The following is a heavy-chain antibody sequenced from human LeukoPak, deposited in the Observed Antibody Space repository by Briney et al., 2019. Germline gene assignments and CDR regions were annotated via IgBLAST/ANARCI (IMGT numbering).Heavy chain of an antibody. CDR1: GFTFSYYS. J-gene: IGHJ4*02. V-gene: IGHV3-48*02. CDR3: ARDGWFGEYYLSYYFDY. Sequence: PGGSLRLSCAASGFTFSYYSMNWVRQAPGKGLEWVSYISRSSSAIYYADSVKGRFTISRDNAKNSLFLQMNSLRDEDTAVYYCARDGWFGEYYLSYYFDYWGQGTLVTVSS. D-gene: IGHD3-10*01. CDR2: ISRSSSAI.